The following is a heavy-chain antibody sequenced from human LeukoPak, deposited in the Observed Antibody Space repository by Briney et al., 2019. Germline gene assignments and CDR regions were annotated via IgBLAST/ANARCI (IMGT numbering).Heavy chain of an antibody. CDR1: GFTFSSYW. V-gene: IGHV3-74*01. J-gene: IGHJ4*02. Sequence: GGSLRLSCAASGFTFSSYWMHWVRQAPGKGLVWVSHIINDGSRTSYADSVKGRFTISRDNAKNTVYLQMNSLRAEDTAVYYCARSDGGFDYWGQGTLVTVSS. CDR2: IINDGSRT. CDR3: ARSDGGFDY. D-gene: IGHD5-24*01.